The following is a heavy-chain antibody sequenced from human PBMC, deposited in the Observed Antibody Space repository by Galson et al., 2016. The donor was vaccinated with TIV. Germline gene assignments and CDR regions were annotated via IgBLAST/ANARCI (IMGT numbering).Heavy chain of an antibody. Sequence: SLRLSCAASGFIFNNYAMRWVRQAPGRGLEWVAFILYDGSDISYADSVKGRFTISRDSSTLYLQMNSLRIEDKAIYYCAKDLLPFCSGGTCHLYYYYFQGMDIWGQGTTVTVSS. CDR2: ILYDGSDI. J-gene: IGHJ6*02. CDR3: AKDLLPFCSGGTCHLYYYYFQGMDI. D-gene: IGHD2-15*01. V-gene: IGHV3-30*02. CDR1: GFIFNNYA.